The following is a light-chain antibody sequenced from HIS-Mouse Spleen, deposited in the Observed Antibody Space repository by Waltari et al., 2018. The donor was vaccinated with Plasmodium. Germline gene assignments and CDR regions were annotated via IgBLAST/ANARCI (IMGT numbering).Light chain of an antibody. Sequence: QSALTQPASVSGSPGQSITLSCTGTSSDVGRYHLVSWYQQHPGKAPKLMIYEGSKRPSGVSNRFSGSKSGNTASLTISGLQAEDEADYYCCSYAGSSTYVFGTGTKVTVL. V-gene: IGLV2-23*01. CDR1: SSDVGRYHL. J-gene: IGLJ1*01. CDR2: EGS. CDR3: CSYAGSSTYV.